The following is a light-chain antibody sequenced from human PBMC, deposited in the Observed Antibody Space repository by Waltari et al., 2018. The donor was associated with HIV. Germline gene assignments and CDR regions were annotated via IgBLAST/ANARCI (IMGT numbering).Light chain of an antibody. Sequence: SAVTQPASVSGLPGQSITISCSGDDSAFGIYNFLSWYQQFPGEPPTLILYDVDSRASGISHRFSGSKSANTASLTISALRAEDEGHYYCASFLGDNTIVFGGGTKVTVL. CDR3: ASFLGDNTIV. J-gene: IGLJ2*01. CDR2: DVD. CDR1: DSAFGIYNF. V-gene: IGLV2-14*03.